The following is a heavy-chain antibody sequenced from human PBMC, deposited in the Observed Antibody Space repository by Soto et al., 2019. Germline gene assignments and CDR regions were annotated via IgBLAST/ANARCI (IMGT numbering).Heavy chain of an antibody. V-gene: IGHV4-39*01. Sequence: QLQLQESGPGLLRPSETLSLTCNVSGGAISSSSYFWAWVRQPPGKTLEWIGHILYSGTTHYNESLKSRVTISVDTSKNQFSLRLNSATPADTAVYYCARGGGYYGVLFDYWGQGTLVPVSS. CDR2: ILYSGTT. D-gene: IGHD4-17*01. J-gene: IGHJ4*02. CDR3: ARGGGYYGVLFDY. CDR1: GGAISSSSYF.